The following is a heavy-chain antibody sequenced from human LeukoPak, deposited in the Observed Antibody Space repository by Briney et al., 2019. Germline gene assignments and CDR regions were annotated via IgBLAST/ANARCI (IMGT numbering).Heavy chain of an antibody. CDR2: ISHSGYDI. V-gene: IGHV3-21*01. CDR3: ANHLACGSTTCPSFDH. Sequence: PGRSLRLSCAASGFTFDDYAMHWVRQAPGKGLEWVSSISHSGYDIYYADSVKGRFTISRDNAKNSLSLQMNNLRIDDTAVYYCANHLACGSTTCPSFDHWGQGTLVTVSS. J-gene: IGHJ4*02. CDR1: GFTFDDYA. D-gene: IGHD2-2*01.